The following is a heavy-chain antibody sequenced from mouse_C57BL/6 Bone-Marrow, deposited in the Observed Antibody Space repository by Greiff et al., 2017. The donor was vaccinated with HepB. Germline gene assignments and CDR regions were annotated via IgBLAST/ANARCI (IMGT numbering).Heavy chain of an antibody. J-gene: IGHJ3*01. CDR3: ARPGGFAD. V-gene: IGHV5-6*02. CDR2: ISSGGSYT. CDR1: GFTFSSYG. Sequence: EVKLVESGGDLVKPGGSLKLSCAASGFTFSSYGMSWVRQTPDKRLEWVATISSGGSYTYYPDSVKGRFTISRDNAKNTLYLQMSSLKSEDTAMYYCARPGGFADWGQGTLVTVSA.